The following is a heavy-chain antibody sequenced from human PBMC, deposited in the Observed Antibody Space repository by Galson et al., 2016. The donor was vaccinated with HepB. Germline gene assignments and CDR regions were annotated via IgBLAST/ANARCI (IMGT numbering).Heavy chain of an antibody. J-gene: IGHJ4*02. CDR3: ATDQRGIVAADFHY. CDR2: ISHDGRNK. CDR1: GFTFRSYG. D-gene: IGHD6-13*01. V-gene: IGHV3-30*03. Sequence: SLRLSCAASGFTFRSYGMHWVRQAPGKGLEWVAVISHDGRNKYYGDSVKGRFTVSRDNSKNTLHLQMNSLRAGDTAVYYGATDQRGIVAADFHYWGQGTLVTVSS.